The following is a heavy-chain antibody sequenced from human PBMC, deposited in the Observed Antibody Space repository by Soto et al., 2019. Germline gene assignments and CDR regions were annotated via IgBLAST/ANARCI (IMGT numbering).Heavy chain of an antibody. CDR3: VRDRAYTTGVYFFDY. J-gene: IGHJ4*02. Sequence: PGGSLRLSCAASGFTYNTYSMNWVRQAPGEGLEWLAYISGGSDVMHYADSLKGRFTISRDDAKNSLYLQINSLTDEDTAVYYCVRDRAYTTGVYFFDYWGQGTLVTVSS. CDR2: ISGGSDVM. V-gene: IGHV3-48*02. CDR1: GFTYNTYS. D-gene: IGHD1-1*01.